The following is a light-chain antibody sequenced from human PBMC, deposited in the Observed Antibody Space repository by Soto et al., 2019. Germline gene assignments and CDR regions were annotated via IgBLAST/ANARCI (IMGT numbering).Light chain of an antibody. Sequence: ETMMTQSPDTLSVSLGERATLSCRASQSLRSSLAWYQHKPGQAPRLLISGASTGATGVPPRFSGSGSGTDFTLTVNSLQSEDIAVYYCQQYHNWPVTFGGGTKVDIK. CDR2: GAS. CDR3: QQYHNWPVT. V-gene: IGKV3-15*01. CDR1: QSLRSS. J-gene: IGKJ4*01.